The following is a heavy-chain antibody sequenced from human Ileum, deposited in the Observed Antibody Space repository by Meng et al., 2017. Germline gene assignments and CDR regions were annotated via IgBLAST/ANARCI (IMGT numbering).Heavy chain of an antibody. Sequence: QLLPWGAGLVKPSETLSLTGAVSGGSFSGYYWTWIRQSPGKGLEWIGEINRGGNTNYNPSLKSRITMSVDTSKNQFFLNLTSVTPADTAVYYCARAWSSSWSFLDFWGQGGLVTVSS. CDR1: GGSFSGYY. CDR3: ARAWSSSWSFLDF. CDR2: INRGGNT. J-gene: IGHJ4*02. V-gene: IGHV4-34*01. D-gene: IGHD6-13*01.